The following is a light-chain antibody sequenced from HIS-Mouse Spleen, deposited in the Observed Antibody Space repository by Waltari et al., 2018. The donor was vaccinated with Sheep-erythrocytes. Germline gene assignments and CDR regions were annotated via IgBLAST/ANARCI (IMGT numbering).Light chain of an antibody. Sequence: QSALTQPASVSGSPGQPITISCTGTSRDVGRYNLVSWYQQHPGKAPKLMIYEGSKRPSGVSNRFSGSKSGNTASLTISGLQAEDEADYYCCSYAGSSTPWVFGGGTKLTVL. CDR1: SRDVGRYNL. J-gene: IGLJ3*02. CDR2: EGS. CDR3: CSYAGSSTPWV. V-gene: IGLV2-23*01.